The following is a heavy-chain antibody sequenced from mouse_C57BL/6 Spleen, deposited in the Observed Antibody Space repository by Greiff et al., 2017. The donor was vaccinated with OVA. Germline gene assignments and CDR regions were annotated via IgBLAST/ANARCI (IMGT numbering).Heavy chain of an antibody. CDR1: GFTFSSYA. Sequence: EVKLVESGGGLVKPGGSLKLSCAASGFTFSSYAMSWVRQTPEKRLEWVATISDGGSYTYYPDNVKGRFTISRDNAKNNLYLQMSHLKSEETARYYCARDEYGNYGTYWGQGTLVTVSA. D-gene: IGHD2-10*02. CDR2: ISDGGSYT. J-gene: IGHJ3*01. V-gene: IGHV5-4*01. CDR3: ARDEYGNYGTY.